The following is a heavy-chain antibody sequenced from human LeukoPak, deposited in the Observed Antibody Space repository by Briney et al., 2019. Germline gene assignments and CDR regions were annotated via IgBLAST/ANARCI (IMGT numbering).Heavy chain of an antibody. CDR2: ANHSGST. Sequence: SETLSLTCAVYGGSFSGYYWNWIRQPPGKGLEWIGEANHSGSTNYNPSLKSRVTISVDTSKNQFSLKLSSVTAADTAVYYCARLRYYDILTGYWRAFDIWGQGTMVTVSS. J-gene: IGHJ3*02. V-gene: IGHV4-34*01. CDR3: ARLRYYDILTGYWRAFDI. D-gene: IGHD3-9*01. CDR1: GGSFSGYY.